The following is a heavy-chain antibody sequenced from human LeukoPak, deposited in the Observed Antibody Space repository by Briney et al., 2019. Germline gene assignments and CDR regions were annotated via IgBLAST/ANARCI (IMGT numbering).Heavy chain of an antibody. V-gene: IGHV4-4*02. J-gene: IGHJ4*02. CDR1: GFTFSSDS. Sequence: GSLRLSCVASGFTFSSDSMNWVRQAPGKGLEWIGEIYHSGSTNYNPSLKSRVTISVDKSKNQFSLKLSSVTAADTAVYYCASIYYYGSGSYLDYWGQGTLVTVSS. D-gene: IGHD3-10*01. CDR3: ASIYYYGSGSYLDY. CDR2: IYHSGST.